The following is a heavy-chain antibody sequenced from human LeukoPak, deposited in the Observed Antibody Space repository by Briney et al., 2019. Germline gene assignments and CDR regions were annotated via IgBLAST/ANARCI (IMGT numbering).Heavy chain of an antibody. V-gene: IGHV3-9*01. CDR3: ARDIDY. J-gene: IGHJ4*02. CDR1: GFTFVDHA. CDR2: ITWSGGTM. Sequence: GGSLRLSCAASGFTFVDHAMHWVRQAPGKGLEWVSGITWSGGTMGYADSVKGRFTISRDNSKNTLYLQMNSLRAEDTAVYYCARDIDYWGQGTLVTVSS.